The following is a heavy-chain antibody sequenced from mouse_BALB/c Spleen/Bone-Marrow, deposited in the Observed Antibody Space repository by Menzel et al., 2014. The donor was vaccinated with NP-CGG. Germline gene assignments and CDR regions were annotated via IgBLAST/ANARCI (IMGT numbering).Heavy chain of an antibody. D-gene: IGHD2-14*01. CDR2: INPSNGGT. V-gene: IGHV1S81*02. CDR3: ARHHRYAYYFDY. J-gene: IGHJ2*01. CDR1: GYTFTSYW. Sequence: LQQFGDELELRWASAMLSCKASGYTFTSYWMHWAKLRPGQGFEWIGEINPSNGGTNYNEKFKRKATLTVDKSSSTAYMQLSSLTSEDSAVYYCARHHRYAYYFDYWSQGTTRTVSS.